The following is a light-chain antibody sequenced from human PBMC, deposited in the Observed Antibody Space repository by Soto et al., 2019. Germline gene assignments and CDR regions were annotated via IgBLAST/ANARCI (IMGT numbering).Light chain of an antibody. J-gene: IGKJ2*01. Sequence: EIVLTQSPGTLSLSPGERATLSCRASQSVSSSYLAWYQQKPGQAPRLLIYAASCRTTGIPDRFSGSGSGTDFTLTISSLEPEDFAVYYCQQYGSSPYTFGQGTKLEIK. CDR2: AAS. V-gene: IGKV3-20*01. CDR1: QSVSSSY. CDR3: QQYGSSPYT.